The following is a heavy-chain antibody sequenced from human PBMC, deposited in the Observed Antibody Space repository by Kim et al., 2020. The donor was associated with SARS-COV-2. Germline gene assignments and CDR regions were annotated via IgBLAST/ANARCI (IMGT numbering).Heavy chain of an antibody. CDR3: ARGGAAAPLTLTYDDYYVDV. CDR1: GFTFDDYG. Sequence: GGSLRLSCAASGFTFDDYGMSWVRQAPGKGLEWVSAINWNGGRTCYADSVEGRFTISRDNSKNSLYLQMNSLRAEDTALYHCARGGAAAPLTLTYDDYYVDVSGDGNTVTVS. D-gene: IGHD6-13*01. V-gene: IGHV3-20*01. J-gene: IGHJ6*03. CDR2: INWNGGRT.